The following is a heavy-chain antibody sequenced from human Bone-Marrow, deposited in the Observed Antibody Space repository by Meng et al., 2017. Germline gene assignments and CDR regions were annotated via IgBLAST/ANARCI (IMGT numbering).Heavy chain of an antibody. Sequence: GESLKISCAATGFTFSSYAMSWVRQAPGKGLEWVSGITTSAETTYDVVSVKDRFTISRDNSKNTLYLQMNSRRAEDTAVYYCAKKGGNHEYDYWGQGTLVTVSS. D-gene: IGHD2/OR15-2a*01. J-gene: IGHJ4*02. CDR3: AKKGGNHEYDY. CDR1: GFTFSSYA. V-gene: IGHV3-23*01. CDR2: ITTSAETT.